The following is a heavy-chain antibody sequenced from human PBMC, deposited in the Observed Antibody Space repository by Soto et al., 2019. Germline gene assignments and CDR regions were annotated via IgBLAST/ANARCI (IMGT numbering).Heavy chain of an antibody. CDR2: IYWDDDK. D-gene: IGHD6-13*01. Sequence: SGPTLVNPTQTLTLTCTFSGFSLSTRGVGVGWIRQPPGKALEWLALIYWDDDKRYSPSLKSRLTITKDTSKNQVVLAMTNMDPADTATYYCAHRPSPWSSWYDWFDHWGQGTLVTVSS. CDR3: AHRPSPWSSWYDWFDH. V-gene: IGHV2-5*02. J-gene: IGHJ5*02. CDR1: GFSLSTRGVG.